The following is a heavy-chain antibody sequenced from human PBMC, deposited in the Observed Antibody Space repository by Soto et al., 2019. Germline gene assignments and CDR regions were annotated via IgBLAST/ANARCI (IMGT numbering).Heavy chain of an antibody. D-gene: IGHD2-15*01. CDR3: ARERGEDIVVVGYFDY. CDR1: GGSISSYY. Sequence: QVQLQESGPGLVKPSETLSLTCTVSGGSISSYYWSWIRQPPGKGLEWIGYIYYSGSTNYNPSLKSRVTISVDTSKNQFSLKLSSVTAADTAVYYCARERGEDIVVVGYFDYWGQGTLVTVSS. CDR2: IYYSGST. V-gene: IGHV4-59*01. J-gene: IGHJ4*02.